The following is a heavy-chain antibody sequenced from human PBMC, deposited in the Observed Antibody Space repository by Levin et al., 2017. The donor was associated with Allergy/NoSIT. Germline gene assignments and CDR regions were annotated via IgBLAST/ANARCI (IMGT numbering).Heavy chain of an antibody. V-gene: IGHV3-30-3*01. CDR2: ISYDGGNK. J-gene: IGHJ3*02. D-gene: IGHD7-27*01. CDR3: ARAKLGPDVFDI. CDR1: GFTFSNYA. Sequence: GGSLRLSCAASGFTFSNYAMHWVRQAPGKGLEWVALISYDGGNKYYADSVKGRFTISRDNSKNTLYLQMNSLRAEDTAVYYCARAKLGPDVFDIWGQWTMVTVSS.